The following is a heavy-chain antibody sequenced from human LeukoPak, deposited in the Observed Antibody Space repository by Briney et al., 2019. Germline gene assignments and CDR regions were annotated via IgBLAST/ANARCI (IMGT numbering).Heavy chain of an antibody. D-gene: IGHD6-19*01. J-gene: IGHJ6*03. Sequence: SETLSLTCAVYGGSFSGYYWSWIRQPPGKGLEWIGEINHSGSTNYNPSLKSRVTISVDTSKNQFSLKLSSVTAADTAVNYCARGARYSSGWRPYYYMDVWGKGTTVTVSS. CDR2: INHSGST. CDR1: GGSFSGYY. CDR3: ARGARYSSGWRPYYYMDV. V-gene: IGHV4-34*01.